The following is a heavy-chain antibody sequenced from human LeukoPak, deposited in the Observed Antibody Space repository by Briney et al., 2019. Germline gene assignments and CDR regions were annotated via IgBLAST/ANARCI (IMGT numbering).Heavy chain of an antibody. CDR3: ARADYIFDY. D-gene: IGHD4-11*01. J-gene: IGHJ4*02. Sequence: PGGSLRLSCAASGFTFSSYAMHWVRRAPGKGLEWVAVISYDGSNKYYADSVKGRFTISRDNSKNTLYLQMNSLRAEDTAVYYCARADYIFDYWGQGTLVTVSS. V-gene: IGHV3-30-3*01. CDR1: GFTFSSYA. CDR2: ISYDGSNK.